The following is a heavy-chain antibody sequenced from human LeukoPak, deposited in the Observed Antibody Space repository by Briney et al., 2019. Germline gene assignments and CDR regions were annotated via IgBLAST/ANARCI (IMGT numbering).Heavy chain of an antibody. CDR3: ARDVDGDY. V-gene: IGHV3-7*01. D-gene: IGHD5-24*01. CDR2: INEDGSEK. CDR1: GFTFSSFW. Sequence: QPGGSLRLSCAASGFTFSSFWMSWFRQAPGKGLEYMADINEDGSEKHYVDSVKGRFTISRDNAKNSLYLQMNSLRAEDTAVYYCARDVDGDYWGQGTLVTVSS. J-gene: IGHJ4*02.